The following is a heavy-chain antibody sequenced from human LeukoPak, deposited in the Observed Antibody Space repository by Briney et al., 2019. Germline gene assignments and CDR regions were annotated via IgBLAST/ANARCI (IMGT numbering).Heavy chain of an antibody. V-gene: IGHV1-18*01. J-gene: IGHJ1*01. CDR1: GYTFTSYG. CDR2: ISAYNGNT. Sequence: ASVKVSCKASGYTFTSYGISWVRQAPGQGLEWMGWISAYNGNTNYAQKLQGRVTMTTDTSTSTAYMELRSLRSDDTAVYYCARDHEDYESSGYYSRYFQHSGQGTLVTVSS. CDR3: ARDHEDYESSGYYSRYFQH. D-gene: IGHD3-22*01.